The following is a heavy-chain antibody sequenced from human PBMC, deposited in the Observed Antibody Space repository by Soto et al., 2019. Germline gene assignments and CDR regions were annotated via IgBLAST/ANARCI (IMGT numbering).Heavy chain of an antibody. CDR3: ETAHLSLLKHDY. Sequence: GGSLRLSCAASGFTFSSYSMNWVRQAPGKGLEWVSTISSTSIYIYYADSVRGRFTISRDNAKNSLYLQMNSLRAEDTAIYYCETAHLSLLKHDYWGQGTLVTVSS. J-gene: IGHJ4*02. V-gene: IGHV3-21*01. CDR2: ISSTSIYI. CDR1: GFTFSSYS. D-gene: IGHD1-26*01.